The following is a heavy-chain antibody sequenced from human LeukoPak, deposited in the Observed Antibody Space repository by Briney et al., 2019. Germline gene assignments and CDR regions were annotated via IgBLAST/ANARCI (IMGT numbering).Heavy chain of an antibody. CDR2: IYSGGST. V-gene: IGHV3-66*01. CDR3: ARSRYLDWGGAFDM. CDR1: GFTVSSNY. Sequence: GGSLRLSCAASGFTVSSNYMTWVRQAPGKGLEWVSVIYSGGSTYYADSVKGGFTISRDDSKNTVFLQLNSLRGEDTAIYYCARSRYLDWGGAFDMWGQGTMVTVSS. J-gene: IGHJ3*02. D-gene: IGHD3-9*01.